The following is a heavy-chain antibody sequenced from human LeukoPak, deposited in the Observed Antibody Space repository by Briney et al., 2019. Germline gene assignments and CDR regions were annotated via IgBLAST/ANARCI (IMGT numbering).Heavy chain of an antibody. CDR3: AKDREVGATGGIDY. D-gene: IGHD1-26*01. Sequence: GGSLRLSCAASGFTFTSYSMNWVRQAPGKGLEWVSYISSSSVPYYADSVKGRFTISRDNAKNSLYLQMNSLRTEDTAIYYCAKDREVGATGGIDYWGQGTLVTVSS. V-gene: IGHV3-48*02. J-gene: IGHJ4*02. CDR2: ISSSSVP. CDR1: GFTFTSYS.